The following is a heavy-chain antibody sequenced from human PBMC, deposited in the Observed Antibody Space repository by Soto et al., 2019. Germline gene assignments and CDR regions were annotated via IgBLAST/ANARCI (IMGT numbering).Heavy chain of an antibody. D-gene: IGHD5-12*01. J-gene: IGHJ4*02. Sequence: EVQLLESGGGLVQPGGSLRLSCAASRLTFSSHGMSWVRQAPGKGLEWVSNISGSGTSTYYADSLRGRFTISRDNSKNTLYLEMNSLRADDTAVYYCETGGWLRHNDNWGQGTLVTVSS. CDR3: ETGGWLRHNDN. CDR1: RLTFSSHG. V-gene: IGHV3-23*01. CDR2: ISGSGTST.